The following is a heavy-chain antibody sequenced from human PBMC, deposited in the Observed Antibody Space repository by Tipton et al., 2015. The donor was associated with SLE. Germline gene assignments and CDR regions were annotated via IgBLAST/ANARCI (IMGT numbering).Heavy chain of an antibody. CDR2: IRSKAYGGTT. CDR3: TRAPQPYYDYVWGSYRVFDY. J-gene: IGHJ4*02. Sequence: WIRQPPGKGLEWVGFIRSKAYGGTTEYAASVKGRFTISRDDSKSIAYLQMNSLKTEDTAVYYCTRAPQPYYDYVWGSYRVFDYWGQGTLVTVSS. V-gene: IGHV3-49*02. D-gene: IGHD3-16*02.